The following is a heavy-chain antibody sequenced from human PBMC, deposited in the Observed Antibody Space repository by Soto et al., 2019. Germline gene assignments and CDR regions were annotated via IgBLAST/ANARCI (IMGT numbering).Heavy chain of an antibody. CDR3: ASSTLGYCSSTSCPFDY. CDR1: GGSISSSSYY. V-gene: IGHV4-39*01. Sequence: SETLSLTCTVSGGSISSSSYYWGWIRQPPGKGLEWIGSIYYSGSTYYNPSLKSRVTISVDTSKNQFSLKLSSVTAADTAVYYCASSTLGYCSSTSCPFDYWGQGTLVTVSS. J-gene: IGHJ4*02. CDR2: IYYSGST. D-gene: IGHD2-2*01.